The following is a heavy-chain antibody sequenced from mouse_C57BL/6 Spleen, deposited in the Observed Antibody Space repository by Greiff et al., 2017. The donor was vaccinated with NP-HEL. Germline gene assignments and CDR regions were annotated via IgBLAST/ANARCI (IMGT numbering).Heavy chain of an antibody. CDR3: ASEGAWDAWFAY. J-gene: IGHJ3*01. V-gene: IGHV3-1*01. CDR2: ISYSGST. CDR1: GYSITSGYD. D-gene: IGHD4-1*01. Sequence: DVQLQDSGPGMVKPSQSLSLTCTVTGYSITSGYDWHWIRHFPGNKLEWMGYISYSGSTNYNPSLKSRISITHDTSKNHFFLKLNSVTTEDTATYYCASEGAWDAWFAYWGQGTLVTVSA.